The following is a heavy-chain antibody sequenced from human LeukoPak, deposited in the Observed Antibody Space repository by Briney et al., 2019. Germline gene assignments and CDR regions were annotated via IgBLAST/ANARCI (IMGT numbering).Heavy chain of an antibody. Sequence: GASVKVSCKASGYTFTSYDINWVRQATGQGLEWMGWINPNSGGTNYAQKFQGRVTMTRDTSISTAYMELSRLRSDDTAVYYCAVELYSNYAFDYWGQGTLVTVSS. D-gene: IGHD4-11*01. CDR1: GYTFTSYD. J-gene: IGHJ4*02. V-gene: IGHV1-2*02. CDR2: INPNSGGT. CDR3: AVELYSNYAFDY.